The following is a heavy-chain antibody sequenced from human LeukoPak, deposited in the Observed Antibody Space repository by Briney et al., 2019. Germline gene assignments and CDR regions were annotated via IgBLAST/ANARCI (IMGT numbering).Heavy chain of an antibody. V-gene: IGHV4-31*03. CDR3: AREVSSSSSWTNWFDP. D-gene: IGHD6-13*01. Sequence: PSETLSLTCTVSGGSISSSTYYWSWIRQLPGKGPEWIGYIHYSGSTDYNPSLKSRVSISVDTSKNQFSLELTSVTAADTAVYYCAREVSSSSSWTNWFDPWGQGTLVTVSS. CDR2: IHYSGST. J-gene: IGHJ5*02. CDR1: GGSISSSTYY.